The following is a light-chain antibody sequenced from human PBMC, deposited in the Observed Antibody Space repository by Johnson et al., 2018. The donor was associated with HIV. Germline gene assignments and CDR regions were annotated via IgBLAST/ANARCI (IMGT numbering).Light chain of an antibody. CDR3: GTWDSSLSAYV. V-gene: IGLV1-51*01. Sequence: QSVLTQPPSVSAAPGQKVTISCSGSSSNIGNNYVSWYQQLPGTAPKLLIYENNKRPSGIPDRFSGSTSGTSATLGLTGLQTGDEADYYCGTWDSSLSAYVFGTGTKVTVL. J-gene: IGLJ1*01. CDR1: SSNIGNNY. CDR2: ENN.